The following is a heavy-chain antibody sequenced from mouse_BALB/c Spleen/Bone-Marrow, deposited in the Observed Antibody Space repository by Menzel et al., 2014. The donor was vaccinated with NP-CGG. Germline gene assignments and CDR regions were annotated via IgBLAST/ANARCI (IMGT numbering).Heavy chain of an antibody. V-gene: IGHV14-3*02. CDR1: GFNIKDTY. J-gene: IGHJ1*01. D-gene: IGHD1-1*01. Sequence: EVMLVESGAGLVKPGASVKLSCTASGFNIKDTYMHWVKQRPEQGLEWIGRIDPANGNTKYDPKFQGKATITADTSSNTAYLQLSSLTSEDTAVYYCASYYYGRYFDVWGAGTTVTVSS. CDR2: IDPANGNT. CDR3: ASYYYGRYFDV.